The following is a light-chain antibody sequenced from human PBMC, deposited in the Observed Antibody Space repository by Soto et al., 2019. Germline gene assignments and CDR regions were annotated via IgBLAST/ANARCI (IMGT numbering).Light chain of an antibody. J-gene: IGKJ1*01. CDR1: QSISSW. CDR2: DAS. V-gene: IGKV1-5*01. CDR3: QQYSSYST. Sequence: DIQMTQSPSTLSASVGDTVTITCRASQSISSWLAWFQQKPGKAPKLLIFDASSLDSGVPSRFSGSGSGTEFTLTISGLQPDDFATYYCQQYSSYSTFGQGTKVDIK.